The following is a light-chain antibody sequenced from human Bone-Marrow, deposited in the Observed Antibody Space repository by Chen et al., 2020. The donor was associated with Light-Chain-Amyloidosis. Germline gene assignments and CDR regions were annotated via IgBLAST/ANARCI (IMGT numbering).Light chain of an antibody. J-gene: IGLJ1*01. V-gene: IGLV1-47*01. CDR2: RNN. Sequence: QSVLTQPPSASGTPGQRVTITCSGASSNIGINYVYWYQPFPGAAPNLLIRRNNQRPSGVPARFSASQSGTSAFLAISGLRSVDESDYYCAAWDGTPCGFVFGAGTKVIVL. CDR1: SSNIGINY. CDR3: AAWDGTPCGFV.